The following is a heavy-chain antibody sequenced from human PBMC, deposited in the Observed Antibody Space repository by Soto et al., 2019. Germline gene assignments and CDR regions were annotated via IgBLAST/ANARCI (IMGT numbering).Heavy chain of an antibody. D-gene: IGHD5-18*01. CDR1: GDSIRNYY. J-gene: IGHJ4*01. Sequence: SETLSLTCAVSGDSIRNYYWSWIRQPPGKGLQYIGYIFYSGSTNYNPSLKSRVAISVDTSRNQFALKSRSVIAADTATYYCARLKRGYSYGSVIDFWGRGTLVTVSS. V-gene: IGHV4-59*01. CDR2: IFYSGST. CDR3: ARLKRGYSYGSVIDF.